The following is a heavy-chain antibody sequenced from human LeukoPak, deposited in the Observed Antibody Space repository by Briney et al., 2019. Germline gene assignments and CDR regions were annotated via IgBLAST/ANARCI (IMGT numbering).Heavy chain of an antibody. Sequence: SETLSLTCTLSGGSISSYYWSWIRQPPGRGLEWIGYIYYSGSTNYNPSLKRRVTISVDTSKNQFSLKLSSVPAADTAVYYCARGYYYGSGSEAFDIWGQGTMVTVSS. CDR3: ARGYYYGSGSEAFDI. CDR1: GGSISSYY. J-gene: IGHJ3*02. V-gene: IGHV4-59*01. CDR2: IYYSGST. D-gene: IGHD3-10*01.